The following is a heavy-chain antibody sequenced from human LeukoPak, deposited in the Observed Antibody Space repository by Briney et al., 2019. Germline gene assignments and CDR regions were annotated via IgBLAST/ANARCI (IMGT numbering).Heavy chain of an antibody. D-gene: IGHD1-1*01. J-gene: IGHJ4*02. Sequence: ASVKVSCKTSGYTFTDYYMYWVRQAPGQGPEWMGITSPSSGRTQYPQKFQGRVTMTWDMSASTFYMELSSLTSDDTAVYYCAREGPETYKFDFWGQGTLVTVSS. CDR1: GYTFTDYY. V-gene: IGHV1-46*01. CDR3: AREGPETYKFDF. CDR2: TSPSSGRT.